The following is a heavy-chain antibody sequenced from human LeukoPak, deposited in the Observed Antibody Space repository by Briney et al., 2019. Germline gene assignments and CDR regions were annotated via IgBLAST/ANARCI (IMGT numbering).Heavy chain of an antibody. CDR2: IYTSGST. Sequence: PSETLSLTCTVSGGSISSGSYYWSWIRQPAGKGLEWIGRIYTSGSTNYNPSLKSRVTISVDTTKNQFSLKLSSVTAADTAVYYCARELPRQWLRFGTFDYWGQGTLVTVSS. D-gene: IGHD5-12*01. CDR3: ARELPRQWLRFGTFDY. CDR1: GGSISSGSYY. V-gene: IGHV4-61*02. J-gene: IGHJ4*02.